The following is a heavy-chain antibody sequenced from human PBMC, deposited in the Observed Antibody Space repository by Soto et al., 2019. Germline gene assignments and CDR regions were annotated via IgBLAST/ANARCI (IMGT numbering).Heavy chain of an antibody. D-gene: IGHD6-13*01. Sequence: QVQLVQSGAEVKKPGSSVKVSCKASGGTFSTSAFAWVRQAPGQGPEWMGGIIPIFGTAIYAQKFQGRVTITADESTTTAYMELSSLKSDDTAVSYCARGVGAAGMGGLWGQGTLVTVSS. V-gene: IGHV1-69*12. CDR3: ARGVGAAGMGGL. CDR1: GGTFSTSA. CDR2: IIPIFGTA. J-gene: IGHJ4*02.